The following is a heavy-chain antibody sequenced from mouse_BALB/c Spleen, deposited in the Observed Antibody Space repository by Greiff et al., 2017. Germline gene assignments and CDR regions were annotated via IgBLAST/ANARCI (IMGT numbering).Heavy chain of an antibody. Sequence: VQLQQSGPGLVKPSQSLSLTCTVTGYSITSDYAWNWIRQFPGNKLEWMGYISYSGSTSYNPSLKSRISITRDTSKNQFFLQLNSVTTEDTATYYCARRDGYYSYYAMDYWGQGTSVTVSS. D-gene: IGHD2-3*01. CDR2: ISYSGST. J-gene: IGHJ4*01. CDR3: ARRDGYYSYYAMDY. CDR1: GYSITSDYA. V-gene: IGHV3-2*02.